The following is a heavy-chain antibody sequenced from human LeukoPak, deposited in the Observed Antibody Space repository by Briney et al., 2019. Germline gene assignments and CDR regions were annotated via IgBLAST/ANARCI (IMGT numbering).Heavy chain of an antibody. J-gene: IGHJ4*02. Sequence: ASVKVSCKASGYTFTSYDINWVRQATGQGLEWMGWMNPNSGNTGYAQKFQGRVTMTTDTSTSTAYMELRSLRSDDTAVYYCARAVPLGYCSGGSCYSYFDYWGQGTLVTVSS. CDR1: GYTFTSYD. CDR2: MNPNSGNT. V-gene: IGHV1-8*01. CDR3: ARAVPLGYCSGGSCYSYFDY. D-gene: IGHD2-15*01.